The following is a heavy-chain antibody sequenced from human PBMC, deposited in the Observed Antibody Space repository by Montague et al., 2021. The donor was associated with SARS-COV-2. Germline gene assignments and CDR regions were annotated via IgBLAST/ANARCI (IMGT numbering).Heavy chain of an antibody. CDR3: ARATRIAGLRFLEWLPQRFDP. J-gene: IGHJ5*02. CDR2: IHYSAST. D-gene: IGHD3-3*01. CDR1: GGSISSYY. V-gene: IGHV4-59*01. Sequence: SETLSLTCTVSGGSISSYYCSWIWQPPGKGLEWNGNIHYSASTNNNHSLTLRVTISVDTSKDQISLELSSVTAADTAAYYCARATRIAGLRFLEWLPQRFDPWGQGTLVTVSS.